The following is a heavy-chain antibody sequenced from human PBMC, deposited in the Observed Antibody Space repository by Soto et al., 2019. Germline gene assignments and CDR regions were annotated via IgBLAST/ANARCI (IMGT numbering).Heavy chain of an antibody. CDR2: INPNSGGT. D-gene: IGHD3-22*01. CDR3: ARAFFYQGSDSRGYSFDALDV. V-gene: IGHV1-2*02. CDR1: GYTFSGFY. Sequence: GASVKVSCKASGYTFSGFYMHWVRQAPGQGLDLMVWINPNSGGTKSVEKHQGRVRMNRVTVISTAYMELRSLRYEDTAVYYCARAFFYQGSDSRGYSFDALDVWGPGTLVTASS. J-gene: IGHJ3*01.